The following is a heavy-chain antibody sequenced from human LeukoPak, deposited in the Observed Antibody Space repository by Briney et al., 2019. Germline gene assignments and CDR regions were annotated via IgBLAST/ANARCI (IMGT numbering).Heavy chain of an antibody. CDR1: GGSFSGYY. CDR2: INHSGST. D-gene: IGHD6-13*01. CDR3: ARGGDSSSWYGVDY. J-gene: IGHJ4*02. V-gene: IGHV4-34*01. Sequence: SETLSLTCAVYGGSFSGYYWSWIRQPPGKGLEWIGEINHSGSTNYNPSLKSRVTISVDTSKNQFSLQLNSVTPEDTAVYYCARGGDSSSWYGVDYWGQGTLVTVSS.